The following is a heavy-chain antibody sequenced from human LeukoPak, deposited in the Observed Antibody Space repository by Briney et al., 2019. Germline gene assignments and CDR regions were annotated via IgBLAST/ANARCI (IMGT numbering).Heavy chain of an antibody. Sequence: KCSETLSLTCTVSGGSISSYYWSWIRQPPGKGLEWIGYIYYSGSTNYNPSLKSRVTISVDTSKNQFSLKLSSVTAADTAVYYCARVDYDFWSGYTNAFDIWGQGTMVTVSS. D-gene: IGHD3-3*01. CDR3: ARVDYDFWSGYTNAFDI. CDR2: IYYSGST. CDR1: GGSISSYY. J-gene: IGHJ3*02. V-gene: IGHV4-59*01.